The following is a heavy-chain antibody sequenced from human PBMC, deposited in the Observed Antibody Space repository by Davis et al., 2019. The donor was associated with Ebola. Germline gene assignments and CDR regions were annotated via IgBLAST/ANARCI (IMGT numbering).Heavy chain of an antibody. V-gene: IGHV4-59*12. Sequence: MPSETLSLTCTVSGGSISSYYWSWIRQPPGKGLEWIGYIYNSGSTNYNPSLKSRVTISVDTSKNQFSLKLSSVTAADTAVYYCARVGSVDKSFDIWGQGTMVTVSS. CDR3: ARVGSVDKSFDI. D-gene: IGHD5-12*01. CDR2: IYNSGST. CDR1: GGSISSYY. J-gene: IGHJ3*02.